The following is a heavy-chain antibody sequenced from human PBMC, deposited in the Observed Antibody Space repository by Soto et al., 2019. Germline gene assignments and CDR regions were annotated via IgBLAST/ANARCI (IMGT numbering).Heavy chain of an antibody. Sequence: GASVKVSCKASGYTFTGYYMHWVRQAPGQGLEWMGWINPNSGGTNYAQKFQGWVTMTRDTSISTAYMELSSLRSEDTAVYYCARVSGWYHLDYWGQGTLVTVSS. CDR3: ARVSGWYHLDY. CDR2: INPNSGGT. CDR1: GYTFTGYY. V-gene: IGHV1-2*04. J-gene: IGHJ4*02. D-gene: IGHD6-19*01.